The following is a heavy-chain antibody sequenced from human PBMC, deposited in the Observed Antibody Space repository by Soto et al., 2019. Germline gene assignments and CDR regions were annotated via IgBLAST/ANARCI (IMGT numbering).Heavy chain of an antibody. J-gene: IGHJ4*02. Sequence: EVQLLESGGGSVQPGGSLRLSCAASGFTFNNYAMHWVRRPPGKGLEWVSSISHSGGTTYYADSVKGRFSISRDSLACTPYLQMNSLRAEETALYYCVKGRGPNWNFDYWGQGTLVTVSP. D-gene: IGHD1-1*01. V-gene: IGHV3-23*01. CDR2: ISHSGGTT. CDR1: GFTFNNYA. CDR3: VKGRGPNWNFDY.